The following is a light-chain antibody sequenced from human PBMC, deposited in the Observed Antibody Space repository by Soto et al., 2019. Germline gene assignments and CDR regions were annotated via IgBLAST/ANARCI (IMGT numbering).Light chain of an antibody. CDR2: DTS. Sequence: EIVLTQSPATLSLSPGERATLSCRASRGVGIYLAWYQQKPGQAPRLLIYDTSNRATGIPARFSGSGSATYFTLTIGGLEPEDFAVYYCQQRYGWPPLTFGGGTRVEIK. J-gene: IGKJ4*01. CDR1: RGVGIY. CDR3: QQRYGWPPLT. V-gene: IGKV3-11*01.